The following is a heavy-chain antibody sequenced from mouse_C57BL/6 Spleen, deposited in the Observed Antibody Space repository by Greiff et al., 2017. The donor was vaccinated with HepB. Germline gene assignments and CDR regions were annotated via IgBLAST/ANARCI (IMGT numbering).Heavy chain of an antibody. J-gene: IGHJ4*01. Sequence: QVQLQQSGAELVKPGASVKMSCKASGYTFTTYWITWVKQRPGQGLEWIGDIYPGSGSTNYNEKFKSKATLTVDTSSSTAYMQLSSLTSEDSGVYYCARFYYYGSNYAMDYWGHRTSVTVSS. CDR1: GYTFTTYW. D-gene: IGHD1-1*01. CDR2: IYPGSGST. CDR3: ARFYYYGSNYAMDY. V-gene: IGHV1-55*01.